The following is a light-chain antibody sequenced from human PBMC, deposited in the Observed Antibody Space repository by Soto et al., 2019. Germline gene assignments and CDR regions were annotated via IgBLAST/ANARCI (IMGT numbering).Light chain of an antibody. Sequence: QSVLTQPPSVSGAPGQRVTISCTGSSSNIGAGYDVHWYQQLPGTAPKLLIYGNSNRPSGVPDRFSGSKSGTSASLAIPGLQADDEADYDCQSYDSSLTLRVFGTGTKLTVL. CDR3: QSYDSSLTLRV. CDR1: SSNIGAGYD. V-gene: IGLV1-40*01. J-gene: IGLJ1*01. CDR2: GNS.